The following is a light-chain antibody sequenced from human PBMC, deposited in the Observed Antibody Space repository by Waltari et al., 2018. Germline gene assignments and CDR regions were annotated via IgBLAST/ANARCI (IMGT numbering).Light chain of an antibody. Sequence: QSALTQPASVSGSTGQSITISCTGTSRDVGSYNLVSWYQQHPGKAPKLMIYEVSKRLSGFSNRFSGSKSGNTASLTISGLQAEDEADYYCCSYAGSSTLVFGGGTKLTVL. V-gene: IGLV2-23*02. CDR2: EVS. CDR1: SRDVGSYNL. CDR3: CSYAGSSTLV. J-gene: IGLJ2*01.